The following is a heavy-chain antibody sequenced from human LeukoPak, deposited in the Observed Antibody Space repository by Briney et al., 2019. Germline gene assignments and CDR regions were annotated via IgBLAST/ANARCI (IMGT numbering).Heavy chain of an antibody. CDR2: INHSGST. CDR3: ARGFSYGDYEVLYFDY. D-gene: IGHD4-17*01. CDR1: GGSFSGYY. J-gene: IGHJ4*02. Sequence: PSESLSLTCAVYGGSFSGYYWSWIRQPPGKGLEWIGEINHSGSTNYNPSLKSRVTISVDTSNNQFSLKLSSVTAADTAVYYCARGFSYGDYEVLYFDYWGQGTLVTVSS. V-gene: IGHV4-34*01.